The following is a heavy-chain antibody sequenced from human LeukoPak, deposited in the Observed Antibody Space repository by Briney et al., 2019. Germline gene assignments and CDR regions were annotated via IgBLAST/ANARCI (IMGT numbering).Heavy chain of an antibody. CDR3: ATMLRGIVVPRLDD. D-gene: IGHD3-10*01. V-gene: IGHV1-24*01. CDR2: FDPEDGEI. Sequence: GASVKVSCKVSGFTLTELSMHWVRQAPGKGLEWMGGFDPEDGEIIYAQNFQDRVTMTEDTSADTAYMELSSLRSDDTAVYYCATMLRGIVVPRLDDWGQGTLLTVSS. J-gene: IGHJ4*02. CDR1: GFTLTELS.